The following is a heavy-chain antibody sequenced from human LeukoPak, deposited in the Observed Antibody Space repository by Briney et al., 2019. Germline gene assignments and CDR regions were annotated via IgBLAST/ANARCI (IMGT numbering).Heavy chain of an antibody. Sequence: GGSLRLSCAASGFTFSSYAMSWVRQAPGKGLEWCSAISGSGGSTYYAGSVKGRFTISRDNSKNTLYLQMNSLRAEDTAVYYCAKDGLYCSGGSCYSIYYYYYMDVWGKGTTVTVSS. J-gene: IGHJ6*03. CDR2: ISGSGGST. D-gene: IGHD2-15*01. CDR1: GFTFSSYA. V-gene: IGHV3-23*01. CDR3: AKDGLYCSGGSCYSIYYYYYMDV.